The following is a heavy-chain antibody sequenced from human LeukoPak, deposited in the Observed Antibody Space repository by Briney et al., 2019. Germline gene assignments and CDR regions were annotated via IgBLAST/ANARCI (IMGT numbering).Heavy chain of an antibody. CDR3: ARLGATGYFSY. J-gene: IGHJ4*02. Sequence: SETLSLTCTVSGGSISSYYWSWIRQPPGKGLEWIGYTYYSGSTNYNPSLKSRVTISVDTSKNQFSLKLSSVTAADTAVYYCARLGATGYFSYWGQGTLVTVSS. CDR1: GGSISSYY. CDR2: TYYSGST. V-gene: IGHV4-59*08. D-gene: IGHD1-26*01.